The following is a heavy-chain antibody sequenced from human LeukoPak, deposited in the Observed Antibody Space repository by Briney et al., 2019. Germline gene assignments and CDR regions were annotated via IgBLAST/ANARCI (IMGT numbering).Heavy chain of an antibody. CDR3: ARGDHLGPGMFAP. V-gene: IGHV4-59*11. J-gene: IGHJ5*02. Sequence: SETLSLTCTVSSGSISGHYWNWIRQTPGKGLEWIGYIYFSGSTKYNPSLSSRVTISIDTSKNQFSLKLSSVTAADTAIYYCARGDHLGPGMFAPWGQGTLVTVSS. D-gene: IGHD3-10*02. CDR1: SGSISGHY. CDR2: IYFSGST.